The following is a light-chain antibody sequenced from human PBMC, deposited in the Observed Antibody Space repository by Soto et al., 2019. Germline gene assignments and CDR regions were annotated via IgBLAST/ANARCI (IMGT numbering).Light chain of an antibody. Sequence: QSALTQRASVSGSPGQSIAISCTGTSSDVGTYNLVSWYQQHPGKAPKLMIYEVSKRPSGVSNRFSGSKSGNTASLTISGLQAEDEADYYCCSYADSSSIFGGGTKLTVL. CDR3: CSYADSSSI. V-gene: IGLV2-23*02. J-gene: IGLJ2*01. CDR1: SSDVGTYNL. CDR2: EVS.